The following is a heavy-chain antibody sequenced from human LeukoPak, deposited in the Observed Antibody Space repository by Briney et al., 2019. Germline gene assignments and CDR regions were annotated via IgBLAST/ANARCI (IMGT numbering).Heavy chain of an antibody. CDR1: GGSISSGSYY. CDR3: ARGRAYGSGPPWFDP. J-gene: IGHJ5*02. D-gene: IGHD3-10*01. V-gene: IGHV4-61*02. CDR2: MYTSGST. Sequence: TLSLTCTVSGGSISSGSYYWNWIRQPAGKGLEWIGRMYTSGSTHYNTSLKSRVTISVDTSKNQFSLKLSSVTAADTAVYYCARGRAYGSGPPWFDPWGQGTPVTVSS.